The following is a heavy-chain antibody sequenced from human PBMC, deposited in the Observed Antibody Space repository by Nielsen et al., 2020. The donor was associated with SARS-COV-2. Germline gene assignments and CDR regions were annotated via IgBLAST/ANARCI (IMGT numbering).Heavy chain of an antibody. Sequence: GGSLRLSCAASGFTFDDYAMHWVRQAPGKGLGWVSGISWNSGSIGYADSVKGRFTISRDNAKNSLYLQMNSLRAEDTALYYCAKDLLVYASSEGYGMDVWGQGTTVTVSS. J-gene: IGHJ6*02. CDR1: GFTFDDYA. CDR2: ISWNSGSI. CDR3: AKDLLVYASSEGYGMDV. V-gene: IGHV3-9*01. D-gene: IGHD2-8*01.